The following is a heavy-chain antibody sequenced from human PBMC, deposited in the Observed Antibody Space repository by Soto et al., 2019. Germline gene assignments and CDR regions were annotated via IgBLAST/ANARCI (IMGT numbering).Heavy chain of an antibody. CDR2: ISYDGSNK. Sequence: PGESLRLSCAASGFTFSSYGMHWVRQAPGKGLEWVAVISYDGSNKYYADSVKGRFTISRDNSKNTLYLQMNSLRAEDTAVYYCAKDQDPTYDILTGYYNFDYWGQGTLVTVSS. V-gene: IGHV3-30*18. CDR1: GFTFSSYG. D-gene: IGHD3-9*01. CDR3: AKDQDPTYDILTGYYNFDY. J-gene: IGHJ4*02.